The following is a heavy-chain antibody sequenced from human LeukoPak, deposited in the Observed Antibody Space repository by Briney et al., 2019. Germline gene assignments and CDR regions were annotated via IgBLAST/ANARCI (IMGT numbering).Heavy chain of an antibody. Sequence: PGGSLRLSCAASGFTFSSYWMHWVRQAPGKGLVWVSRINSDGSSTSYADSVKGRFTISRDNAKNTLYLQMDSLSPEDTAVYYCARDPHNVAANWFDPWGQGALVTVSS. CDR2: INSDGSST. V-gene: IGHV3-74*01. J-gene: IGHJ5*02. CDR3: ARDPHNVAANWFDP. D-gene: IGHD6-13*01. CDR1: GFTFSSYW.